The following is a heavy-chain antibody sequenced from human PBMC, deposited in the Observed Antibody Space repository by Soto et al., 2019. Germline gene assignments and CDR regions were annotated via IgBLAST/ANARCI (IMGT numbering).Heavy chain of an antibody. J-gene: IGHJ4*02. CDR2: ISSDGSNK. D-gene: IGHD1-26*01. Sequence: QVQLVESGGGVVQPGRSLRLSCSVSGFTFSSHAMHWVRQAPGKGLEWVALISSDGSNKYYADSVKGRFTTARDNSKNKMYLQMNRLRVEDTSVYYCARDEEGGSDCDLGYWGQGALVTVSS. CDR1: GFTFSSHA. CDR3: ARDEEGGSDCDLGY. V-gene: IGHV3-30-3*01.